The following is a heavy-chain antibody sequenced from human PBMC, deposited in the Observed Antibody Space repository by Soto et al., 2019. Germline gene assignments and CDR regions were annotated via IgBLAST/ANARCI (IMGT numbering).Heavy chain of an antibody. J-gene: IGHJ5*02. V-gene: IGHV4-59*01. CDR3: ARDLPEGNWFDP. CDR1: GGSISSYY. CDR2: IYYSGST. Sequence: PSETLSLTCTVSGGSISSYYWSWIRQPPGKGLEWIGYIYYSGSTNYNPSLKSRVTISVDTSKNQFSLKLSSVTAADTAVYYCARDLPEGNWFDPWGQGTLVTVSS.